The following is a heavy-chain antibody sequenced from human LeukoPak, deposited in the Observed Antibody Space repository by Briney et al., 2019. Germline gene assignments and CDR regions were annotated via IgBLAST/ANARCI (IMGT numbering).Heavy chain of an antibody. J-gene: IGHJ4*02. Sequence: PGGSLRLSCAASGFTFSSYAMSWFRQAPGKGLEWVSAISGSGGSTYYADSVKGRFTISRDNSKNTLYLQMNSLRAEDTAVYYCAKDLIFEYFFDYWGQGTLVTVSS. CDR3: AKDLIFEYFFDY. CDR1: GFTFSSYA. D-gene: IGHD3-9*01. V-gene: IGHV3-23*01. CDR2: ISGSGGST.